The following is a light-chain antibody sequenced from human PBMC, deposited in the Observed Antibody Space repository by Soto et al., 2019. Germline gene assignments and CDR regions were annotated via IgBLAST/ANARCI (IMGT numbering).Light chain of an antibody. J-gene: IGLJ1*01. Sequence: VLTQPPSVSAAPGQKVTISCSGSSSDIGGNSVSWYQQLPGTAPKLLIYDDNKRPSGTPDRFSGSKSGTSATLGITGFQTGDEADYYCGSWDSSLSAYVFGTGTKVTVL. CDR3: GSWDSSLSAYV. V-gene: IGLV1-51*01. CDR2: DDN. CDR1: SSDIGGNS.